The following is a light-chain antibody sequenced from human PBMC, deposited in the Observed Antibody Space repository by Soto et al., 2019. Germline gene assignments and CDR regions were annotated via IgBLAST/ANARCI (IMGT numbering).Light chain of an antibody. CDR2: WAS. Sequence: DIVMTQSPDSLAVSLGERATINCKSSQSVLYSSNNKNYLAWYQQKPGQPPKLLIYWASTREFGVPDRFSGSGSGTDFTRTISSLQTEDVAVYYCHQYYNIPFTFGGGTKVEIK. V-gene: IGKV4-1*01. J-gene: IGKJ4*01. CDR3: HQYYNIPFT. CDR1: QSVLYSSNNKNY.